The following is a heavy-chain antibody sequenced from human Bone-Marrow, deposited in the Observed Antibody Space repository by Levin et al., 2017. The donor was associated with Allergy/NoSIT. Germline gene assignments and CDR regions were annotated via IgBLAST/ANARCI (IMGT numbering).Heavy chain of an antibody. CDR3: AVGMTGQFYLYMDV. CDR2: IYGSGST. Sequence: SQTLSLTCRVSCDSIRHFYWSWIRQPPGKGLEWIGYIYGSGSTKYSPSLRSRVTISEDTSKNQLSLNLTSVTAADTAVYYCAVGMTGQFYLYMDVWGKGTTVTVSS. CDR1: CDSIRHFY. V-gene: IGHV4-59*01. J-gene: IGHJ6*03. D-gene: IGHD3-9*01.